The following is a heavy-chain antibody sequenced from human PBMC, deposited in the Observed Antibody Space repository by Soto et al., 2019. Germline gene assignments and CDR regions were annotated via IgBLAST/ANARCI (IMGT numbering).Heavy chain of an antibody. CDR3: VHRRGADIFDP. CDR2: IYWDDDK. CDR1: GFSLTTSGVG. Sequence: SGPTLVNPTQTLTLTCTFSGFSLTTSGVGVGWIRQPPGKALEWLGIIYWDDDKRYSPSLKSRLTITKDTSKNQVVLTMTNMELLDTATYYCVHRRGADIFDPWGQGTLVTVSS. V-gene: IGHV2-5*02. J-gene: IGHJ5*02. D-gene: IGHD1-26*01.